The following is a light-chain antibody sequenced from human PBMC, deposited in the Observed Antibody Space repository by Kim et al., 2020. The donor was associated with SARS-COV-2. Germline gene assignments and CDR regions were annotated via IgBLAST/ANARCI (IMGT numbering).Light chain of an antibody. CDR3: CSYAGSCTRV. J-gene: IGLJ3*02. V-gene: IGLV2-11*01. CDR1: SSDVGGYNY. CDR2: DVS. Sequence: QSALTQPRSVSGPPGQSVTISCTGTSSDVGGYNYVSWYQQHPGKAPKFMIFDVSKRPSGVPDRFSGSKSGNTASLTISGLQAEDEADYYCCSYAGSCTRVFGGGTQLTVL.